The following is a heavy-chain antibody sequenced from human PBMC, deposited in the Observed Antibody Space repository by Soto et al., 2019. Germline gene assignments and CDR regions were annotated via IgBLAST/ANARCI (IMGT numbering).Heavy chain of an antibody. D-gene: IGHD3-22*01. J-gene: IGHJ4*02. CDR3: ARQIYDSDSGPNFQYYFDS. V-gene: IGHV5-10-1*01. Sequence: HGESLKISCKGSGYSSAGYWITWVRQMPGKGLEWMGRIDPSDSQTYYSPSFRGHVTISAAKSITTVFLQWSSLRASDTAMYYCARQIYDSDSGPNFQYYFDSWGQGTLVTVSS. CDR2: IDPSDSQT. CDR1: GYSSAGYW.